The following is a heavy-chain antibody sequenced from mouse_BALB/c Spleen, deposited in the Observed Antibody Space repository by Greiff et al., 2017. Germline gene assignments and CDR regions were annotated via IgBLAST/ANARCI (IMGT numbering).Heavy chain of an antibody. CDR3: AREGTTVADY. D-gene: IGHD1-1*01. J-gene: IGHJ2*01. CDR2: ISSGGSYT. V-gene: IGHV5-9-3*01. Sequence: EVKLVESGGGLVKPGGSLKLSCAASGFTFSSYAMSWVRQTPEKRLEWVATISSGGSYTYYPDSVKGRFTISRDNAKNTLYLQMSSLRSEDTAMYYCAREGTTVADYWGQGTTLTVSS. CDR1: GFTFSSYA.